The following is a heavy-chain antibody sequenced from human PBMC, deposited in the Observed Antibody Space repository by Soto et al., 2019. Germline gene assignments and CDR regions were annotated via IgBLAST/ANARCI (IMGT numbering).Heavy chain of an antibody. CDR2: VNSDGSRT. V-gene: IGHV3-74*01. J-gene: IGHJ4*02. CDR1: GFTFSSYA. D-gene: IGHD4-17*01. CDR3: ARRDYGDYDY. Sequence: GGSLRLSCAASGFTFSSYAMRWVRQTPGKGLLWVSRVNSDGSRTAYADSVEGRFTISRDNAKNSLYLQMNSLTAEDTAVYYCARRDYGDYDYWGQGTLVTVSS.